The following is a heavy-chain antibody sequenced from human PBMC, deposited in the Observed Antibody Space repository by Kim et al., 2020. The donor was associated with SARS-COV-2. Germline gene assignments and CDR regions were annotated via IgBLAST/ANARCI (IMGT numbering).Heavy chain of an antibody. CDR1: GFTFSSYA. CDR2: ISYDGSNK. Sequence: GGSLRLSCAASGFTFSSYAMHWVRQAPGKGLEWVAVISYDGSNKYYVDSVKGRFTISRDNSKNTLYLQMNSLRAEDTAVYYCARAGSLRFLEPPSGYWGQGTLVTVSS. D-gene: IGHD3-3*01. CDR3: ARAGSLRFLEPPSGY. J-gene: IGHJ4*02. V-gene: IGHV3-30*04.